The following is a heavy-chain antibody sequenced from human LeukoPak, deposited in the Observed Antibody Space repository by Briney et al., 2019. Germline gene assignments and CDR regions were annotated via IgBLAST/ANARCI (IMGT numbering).Heavy chain of an antibody. D-gene: IGHD1-7*01. CDR3: ARQGNWNYLSP. J-gene: IGHJ4*02. V-gene: IGHV4-61*08. CDR2: IYYSGST. Sequence: SETLSLTCTVSGGSISSGGYYWSWIRQPPGKGLEWIGYIYYSGSTNYNPSLKSRVTISVDTSKNQFSLKLSSVTAADTAVYYCARQGNWNYLSPWGQGTLVTVSS. CDR1: GGSISSGGYY.